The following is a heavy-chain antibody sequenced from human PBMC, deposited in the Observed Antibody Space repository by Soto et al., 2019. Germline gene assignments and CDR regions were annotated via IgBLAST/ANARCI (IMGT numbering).Heavy chain of an antibody. Sequence: PGGSLRLSCAASGFTFSGFAMHWVRQALGKGLEWVAVITSDGSKKYHADSVKGRFTISRDNSRNTLYLQLNNLGGDETAVYYCARTVASAGPDAFDVWGQGTMVTVSS. CDR3: ARTVASAGPDAFDV. V-gene: IGHV3-30-3*01. CDR1: GFTFSGFA. J-gene: IGHJ3*01. D-gene: IGHD6-13*01. CDR2: ITSDGSKK.